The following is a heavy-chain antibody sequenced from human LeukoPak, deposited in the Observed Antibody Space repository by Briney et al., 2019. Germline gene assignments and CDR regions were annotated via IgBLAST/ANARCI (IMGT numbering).Heavy chain of an antibody. CDR2: INPNSGGT. CDR3: ARVYRRIYCSGGSCYPLTPDDAFDI. V-gene: IGHV1-2*06. Sequence: ASVKVSCKASGYTFTGYYMHWVRQAPGQGLEWMGRINPNSGGTNYAQKFQGRVTMTRDTSISTAYMELSRLRSDDTAVYYCARVYRRIYCSGGSCYPLTPDDAFDIWGQGTMVTVSS. J-gene: IGHJ3*02. D-gene: IGHD2-15*01. CDR1: GYTFTGYY.